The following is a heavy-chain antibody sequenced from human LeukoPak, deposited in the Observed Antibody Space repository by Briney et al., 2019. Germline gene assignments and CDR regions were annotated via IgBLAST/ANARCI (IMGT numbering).Heavy chain of an antibody. Sequence: SVKVSCKASGGTFSSYAISWVRQAPGQGLEWMGGIIPIFGTANYAQKFQGRVTITTDESTSTAYMELSSLRSEDTAVYYCATGRQDYSNYGVYYCYMDVWGKGTTVTVSS. CDR2: IIPIFGTA. V-gene: IGHV1-69*05. CDR1: GGTFSSYA. D-gene: IGHD4-11*01. CDR3: ATGRQDYSNYGVYYCYMDV. J-gene: IGHJ6*03.